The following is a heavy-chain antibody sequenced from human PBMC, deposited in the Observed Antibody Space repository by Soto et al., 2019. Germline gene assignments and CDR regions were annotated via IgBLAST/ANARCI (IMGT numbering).Heavy chain of an antibody. J-gene: IGHJ6*02. Sequence: GGPLRLSCAASGFTFSSYEMNWVRQAPGKGLEWVSYISSSGTTIYYADSVKGRFTISRDNAKNSLFLQMNSLRAEDTAVYYCARAPLGGWLIGSGTYGYGMDVWGHGTTVTVSS. D-gene: IGHD3-10*01. CDR2: ISSSGTTI. CDR3: ARAPLGGWLIGSGTYGYGMDV. CDR1: GFTFSSYE. V-gene: IGHV3-48*03.